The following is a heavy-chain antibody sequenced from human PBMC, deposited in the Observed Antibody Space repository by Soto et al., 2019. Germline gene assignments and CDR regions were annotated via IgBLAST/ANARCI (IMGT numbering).Heavy chain of an antibody. J-gene: IGHJ4*02. Sequence: GGSMRLSCAASGFTYSTYTMHWVRQAPGKGLEWVSYISSSSTIYYADSVKGRFTISRDNAKNSLYLQMNSLRAEDTALYYCAKAVGSYGNFDYWGQGTLVTVSS. V-gene: IGHV3-48*04. CDR1: GFTYSTYT. CDR3: AKAVGSYGNFDY. CDR2: ISSSSTI. D-gene: IGHD5-18*01.